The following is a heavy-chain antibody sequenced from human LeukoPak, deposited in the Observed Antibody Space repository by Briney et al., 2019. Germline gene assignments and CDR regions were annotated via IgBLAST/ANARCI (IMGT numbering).Heavy chain of an antibody. CDR1: GYTFNGHH. V-gene: IGHV1-2*02. CDR2: INPNSGGT. J-gene: IGHJ4*02. Sequence: ASVKVSCKASGYTFNGHHIHWVRRAPGQGLEWMGWINPNSGGTNYAQNFQGRVTMTRDTSIRTAYMELLRLRSDDTAVYYCARGIYNDYWGQGTLVTVSS. D-gene: IGHD3-10*01. CDR3: ARGIYNDY.